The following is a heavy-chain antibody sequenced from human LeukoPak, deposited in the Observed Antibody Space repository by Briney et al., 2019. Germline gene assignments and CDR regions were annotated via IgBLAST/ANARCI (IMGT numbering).Heavy chain of an antibody. CDR2: ISHDGTVQ. CDR3: AKEGTAMASSYFDY. CDR1: GFTFGSYG. J-gene: IGHJ4*02. V-gene: IGHV3-30*18. D-gene: IGHD5-18*01. Sequence: PGGSLRLSCAASGFTFGSYGMHWIRQAPGKGLEWVAVISHDGTVQHYADSVKGRFTISRDNSDNTLYLQMNSLRDEDTAMYYCAKEGTAMASSYFDYWGQGTLITVSS.